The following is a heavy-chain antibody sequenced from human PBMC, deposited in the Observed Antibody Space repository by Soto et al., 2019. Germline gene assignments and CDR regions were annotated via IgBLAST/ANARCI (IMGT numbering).Heavy chain of an antibody. Sequence: GGSLRLSCAASGFTFSSYEMNWVRQAPGKGLEWVSYISSSGSTIYYADSVKGRFTISRDNAKNSLYLQMNSLRAEDTAVYYCARVDLPYYGSGSYSLPYYYYYGMDVWGQGTTVTVSS. V-gene: IGHV3-48*03. CDR1: GFTFSSYE. CDR2: ISSSGSTI. CDR3: ARVDLPYYGSGSYSLPYYYYYGMDV. J-gene: IGHJ6*02. D-gene: IGHD3-10*01.